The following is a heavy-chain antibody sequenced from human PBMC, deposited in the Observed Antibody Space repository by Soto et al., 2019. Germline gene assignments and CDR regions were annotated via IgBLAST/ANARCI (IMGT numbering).Heavy chain of an antibody. CDR3: ATQDFRGTTGTT. J-gene: IGHJ4*02. Sequence: VGSLRLSCAASGFTFSTFAMGWVRQPPGRGLEWLSLISGGGDRTYYANSVKGRFTVSRDNSENTLYLQMNSLRAEDTAVYYCATQDFRGTTGTTWGQGTLVTVSS. D-gene: IGHD1-1*01. CDR2: ISGGGDRT. V-gene: IGHV3-23*01. CDR1: GFTFSTFA.